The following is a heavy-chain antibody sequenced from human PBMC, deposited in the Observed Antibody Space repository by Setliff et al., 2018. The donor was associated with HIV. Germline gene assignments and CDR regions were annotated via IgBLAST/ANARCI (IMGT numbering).Heavy chain of an antibody. CDR3: ARHEGYNDFLTGYFRYKWYDP. Sequence: TCTVSGGSIASSTHYWAWIRQPPGKGLEWIGSVYYNGATDHNPSLKSRVTISVDTSNQQFSLKLSSVTAADTAVYYCARHEGYNDFLTGYFRYKWYDPWGQGTLVTVSS. CDR1: GGSIASSTHY. CDR2: VYYNGAT. D-gene: IGHD3-9*01. V-gene: IGHV4-39*01. J-gene: IGHJ5*02.